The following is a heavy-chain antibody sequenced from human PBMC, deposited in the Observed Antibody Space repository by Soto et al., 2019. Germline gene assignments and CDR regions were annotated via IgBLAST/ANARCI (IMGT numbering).Heavy chain of an antibody. CDR3: ARIASAGRGWDV. Sequence: EVQLVESGGGLVQPGGSLRLSCAASGFTFSSYWMSWVRQAPVKGLEWVGNIKQDGSEKNYVDFMEGRFTLSRDNAENSLYLQMNSLRAEDTAVYYCARIASAGRGWDVWGQGTTVVVSS. D-gene: IGHD6-13*01. CDR1: GFTFSSYW. CDR2: IKQDGSEK. J-gene: IGHJ6*02. V-gene: IGHV3-7*01.